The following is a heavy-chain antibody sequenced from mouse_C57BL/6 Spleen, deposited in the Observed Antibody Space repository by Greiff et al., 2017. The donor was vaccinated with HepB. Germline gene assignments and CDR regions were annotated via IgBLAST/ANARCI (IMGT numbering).Heavy chain of an antibody. CDR1: GYTFTSYW. Sequence: QVQLQQPGAELVKPGASVKLSCKASGYTFTSYWMQWVKQRPGQGLEWIGEIDPSDSYTNYNQKFKGKATLTVDTSSSTAYMQLSSLTSEDSAVYYCARVHYYGSSYGYYAMDYWGQGTSVTVSS. V-gene: IGHV1-50*01. CDR2: IDPSDSYT. D-gene: IGHD1-1*01. CDR3: ARVHYYGSSYGYYAMDY. J-gene: IGHJ4*01.